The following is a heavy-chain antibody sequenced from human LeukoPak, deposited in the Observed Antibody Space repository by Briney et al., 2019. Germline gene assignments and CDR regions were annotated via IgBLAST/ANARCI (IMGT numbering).Heavy chain of an antibody. CDR2: IYSGGST. J-gene: IGHJ4*02. Sequence: PGGSLRLSCEASGFTLRSNYMSCVRQAPGKGLEWVSVIYSGGSTYYADSVKGRFTISRDNSKNTLYLQMNSLTAEDTAVYYCAKDGIYYGSGTYHTYWGQGTLVTGSS. CDR3: AKDGIYYGSGTYHTY. CDR1: GFTLRSNY. V-gene: IGHV3-66*01. D-gene: IGHD3-10*01.